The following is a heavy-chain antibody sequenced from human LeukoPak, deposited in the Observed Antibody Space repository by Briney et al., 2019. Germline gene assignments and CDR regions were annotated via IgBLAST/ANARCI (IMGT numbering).Heavy chain of an antibody. J-gene: IGHJ4*02. Sequence: GASVKVSCMASGYTFTGYYMHWVRQAPGQGLEWMGWINPNSGGTDYAQKFQGRVTMTRDTSISTAYMELSILKSDDSAVYYCARVLPDGFFPLEYWGQGTLVTVSS. V-gene: IGHV1-2*02. CDR2: INPNSGGT. D-gene: IGHD3/OR15-3a*01. CDR1: GYTFTGYY. CDR3: ARVLPDGFFPLEY.